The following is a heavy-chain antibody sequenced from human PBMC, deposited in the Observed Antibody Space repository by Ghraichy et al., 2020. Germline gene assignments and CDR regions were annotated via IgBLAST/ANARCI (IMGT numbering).Heavy chain of an antibody. CDR1: GFSFSGYS. D-gene: IGHD4-23*01. CDR2: ITSSSRTI. Sequence: GGSLRLSCVGSGFSFSGYSMNWVRQSPGKGLEWVSYITSSSRTISYADSVKGRFTISRDNAQNSLFLQMNSLRDDDTAVYYCARGSTVVRFFYYDGMDVWGHGTTVTVAS. CDR3: ARGSTVVRFFYYDGMDV. J-gene: IGHJ6*02. V-gene: IGHV3-48*02.